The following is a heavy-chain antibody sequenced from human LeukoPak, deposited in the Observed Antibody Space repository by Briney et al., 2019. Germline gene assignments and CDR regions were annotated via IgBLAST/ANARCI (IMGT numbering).Heavy chain of an antibody. J-gene: IGHJ4*02. CDR2: IKQDGSEK. CDR3: ARAGQEWFGELGFDQ. V-gene: IGHV3-7*01. Sequence: GGSLRLSCAASGFTFSSYGMHWVRQAPGKGLEWVANIKQDGSEKNYVESVKGRFTISRDNAKNSLYLQTNSLRAEDTAVYYCARAGQEWFGELGFDQWGQGTLVIVSS. CDR1: GFTFSSYG. D-gene: IGHD3-10*01.